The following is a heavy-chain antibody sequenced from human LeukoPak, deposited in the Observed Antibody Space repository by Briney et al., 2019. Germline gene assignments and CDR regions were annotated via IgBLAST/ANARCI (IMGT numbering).Heavy chain of an antibody. D-gene: IGHD3-3*01. CDR1: GFTFSSYS. J-gene: IGHJ6*02. Sequence: GGPLRLSCAASGFTFSSYSMNWVRQAPGKGLEWVSSISSSSSYIYYADSVKGRFTISRDNAKNSLYLQMNSPRAEDTAVYYCARYYDFWSGYPRRPYYYYGMDVWGQGTTVTVSS. CDR3: ARYYDFWSGYPRRPYYYYGMDV. V-gene: IGHV3-21*01. CDR2: ISSSSSYI.